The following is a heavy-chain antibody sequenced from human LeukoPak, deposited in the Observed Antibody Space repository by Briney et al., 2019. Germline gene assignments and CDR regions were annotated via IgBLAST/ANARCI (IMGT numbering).Heavy chain of an antibody. J-gene: IGHJ4*02. CDR3: ARDLTPGGDPIIVVPAPILF. CDR1: GFTFSSYT. V-gene: IGHV3-21*01. Sequence: GGSLRLSCAASGFTFSSYTMNWVRQAPGKGLEWVASIRSKTNHIYYADSMKGRLSISRDNAMNSLFLQISSLRAEDTAFYFCARDLTPGGDPIIVVPAPILFRGQGTLVIVSS. CDR2: IRSKTNHI. D-gene: IGHD2-2*01.